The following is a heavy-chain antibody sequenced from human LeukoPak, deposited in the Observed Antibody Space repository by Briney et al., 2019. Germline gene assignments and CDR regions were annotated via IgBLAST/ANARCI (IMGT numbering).Heavy chain of an antibody. CDR3: ARAPSSSWSNHNYFDY. CDR1: GYTFTGYY. D-gene: IGHD6-13*01. Sequence: ASVKVSCKASGYTFTGYYMHWVRQAPGQGLEWMGRINPNSGGTNYAQKFQGRVTMTRDTSISTAYMELSRLRSDDTAVYYCARAPSSSWSNHNYFDYWGQGTLVTVSS. J-gene: IGHJ4*02. V-gene: IGHV1-2*06. CDR2: INPNSGGT.